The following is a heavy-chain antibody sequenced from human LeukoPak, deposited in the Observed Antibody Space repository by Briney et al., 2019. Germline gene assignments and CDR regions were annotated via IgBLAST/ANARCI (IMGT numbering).Heavy chain of an antibody. CDR1: GLTFSSFS. Sequence: PGGSLRLSCAASGLTFSSFSFNWVRQGPGKGLEWVSSINTVASYIYYADSVKGRFTISRDNAKNLLYLRMNSLRAEDTGVYYCARLRRNSDKSGFYYYYDYWGQGTLVTVSS. CDR3: ARLRRNSDKSGFYYYYDY. V-gene: IGHV3-21*06. D-gene: IGHD3-22*01. CDR2: INTVASYI. J-gene: IGHJ4*02.